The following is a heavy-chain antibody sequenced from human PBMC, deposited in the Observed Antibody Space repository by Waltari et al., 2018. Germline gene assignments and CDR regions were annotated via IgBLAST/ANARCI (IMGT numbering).Heavy chain of an antibody. V-gene: IGHV3-74*01. J-gene: IGHJ5*02. D-gene: IGHD6-6*01. CDR1: GFTFNSYW. CDR2: INSDGSTT. Sequence: EVQLVESGGGLVQPGGSLRLSCVASGFTFNSYWMHWVRQAPGKGLVWVSRINSDGSTTNYADSVKGRFSISRDNAKNTLYLQLNSLSVEDTAVYYCARDWSSPWGQGTLVTVSS. CDR3: ARDWSSP.